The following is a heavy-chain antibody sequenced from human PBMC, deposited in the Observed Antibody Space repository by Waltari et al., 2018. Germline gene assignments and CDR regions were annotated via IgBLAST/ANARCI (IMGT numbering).Heavy chain of an antibody. D-gene: IGHD4-17*01. CDR3: AKDRHGDYVSYFDY. CDR1: GFTFSSYA. CDR2: ISGSGGST. J-gene: IGHJ4*02. V-gene: IGHV3-23*01. Sequence: EVQLLESGGGLVQPWGSLRLPCAASGFTFSSYALSWVRQDPGKGLEWVSAISGSGGSTYYADSVKGRFTISRDNSKNTLYLQMNSLRAEDTAVYYCAKDRHGDYVSYFDYWGQGTLVTVSS.